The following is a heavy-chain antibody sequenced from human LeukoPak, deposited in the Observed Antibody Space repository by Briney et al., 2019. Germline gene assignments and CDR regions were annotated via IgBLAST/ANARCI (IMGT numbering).Heavy chain of an antibody. Sequence: ASVKVSCKACGYTFTGYYMHWVRQAPGQGLEWMGWINPNSGGTNYAQKFQGRVTMTRDTSISTAYMELSRLRSDDTAVYYCARDPTRGYDFWSVYYEGGDYWGQGTLVTVS. J-gene: IGHJ4*02. V-gene: IGHV1-2*02. CDR3: ARDPTRGYDFWSVYYEGGDY. CDR1: GYTFTGYY. CDR2: INPNSGGT. D-gene: IGHD3-3*01.